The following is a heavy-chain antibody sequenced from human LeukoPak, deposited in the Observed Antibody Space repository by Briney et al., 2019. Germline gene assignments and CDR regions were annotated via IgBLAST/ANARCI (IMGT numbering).Heavy chain of an antibody. V-gene: IGHV1-69*13. CDR2: IIPIFGTA. Sequence: SVKVSCKASGGTFSSYAISWVRQAPGQGLEWMGGIIPIFGTANYAQKFQGRVTITADESTSTAYIELSSLRSEDTAVYYCARVTYYYDSSGQRLRPDAFDIWGQGTMVTVSS. D-gene: IGHD3-22*01. CDR3: ARVTYYYDSSGQRLRPDAFDI. CDR1: GGTFSSYA. J-gene: IGHJ3*02.